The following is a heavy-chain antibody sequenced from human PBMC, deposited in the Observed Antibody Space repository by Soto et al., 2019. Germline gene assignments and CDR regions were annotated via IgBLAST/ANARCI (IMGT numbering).Heavy chain of an antibody. CDR3: ASEAVSGRTGFDY. D-gene: IGHD6-19*01. CDR2: VKAYNGNT. Sequence: QVQLVQSGAEVKKPGASVKVSCKASGYTFTSYGISWVRQAPGQGLEWMGWVKAYNGNTNKAQKVQGRVTMTTDSSTSTAYMELRSLRSDDTAVYYCASEAVSGRTGFDYWGQRTLVTVYS. CDR1: GYTFTSYG. J-gene: IGHJ4*02. V-gene: IGHV1-18*01.